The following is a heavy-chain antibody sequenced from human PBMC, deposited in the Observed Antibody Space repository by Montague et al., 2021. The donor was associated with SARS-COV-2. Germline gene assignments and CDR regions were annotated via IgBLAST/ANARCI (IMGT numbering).Heavy chain of an antibody. CDR1: GGSITRNYY. CDR3: ARPLVRGVPKAFDI. V-gene: IGHV4-39*01. CDR2: IYYSGTT. J-gene: IGHJ3*02. D-gene: IGHD3-10*01. Sequence: SETLSLTCTVSGGSITRNYYWGWIRQPPGKGLEWAGNIYYSGTTFINPSLERRVTISVDASKNQFSLNLTSVTAADTAVYYCARPLVRGVPKAFDIWGQGALVIVSS.